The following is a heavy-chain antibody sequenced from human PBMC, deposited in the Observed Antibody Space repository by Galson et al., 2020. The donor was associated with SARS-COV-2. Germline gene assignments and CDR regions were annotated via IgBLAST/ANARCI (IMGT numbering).Heavy chain of an antibody. D-gene: IGHD2-15*01. CDR2: INPSGGST. CDR3: ARDRSDCSGGSCYYFDY. Sequence: ASVKVSCKASGYTFTSYYMHWVRQAPGQGLEWMGIINPSGGSTSYAQKFQGRVTMTRDTSTSTVYMELSSLRSKDTAVYYCARDRSDCSGGSCYYFDYWGQGTLVTVSS. J-gene: IGHJ4*02. V-gene: IGHV1-46*01. CDR1: GYTFTSYY.